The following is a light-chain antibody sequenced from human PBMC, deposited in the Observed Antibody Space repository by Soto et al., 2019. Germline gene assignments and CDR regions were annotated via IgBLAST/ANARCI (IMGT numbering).Light chain of an antibody. CDR2: DVS. J-gene: IGLJ2*01. CDR1: SSDVGGYDY. V-gene: IGLV2-11*01. Sequence: QSALTQPRSVSGSPGQSVTISFAGTSSDVGGYDYVSWYQQYPGKAPKLMISDVSKRPSGVPDRFSGSKSGNTASLTISGLQAEDEADYYCCSYAGTYTPVVFGGGTKLTV. CDR3: CSYAGTYTPVV.